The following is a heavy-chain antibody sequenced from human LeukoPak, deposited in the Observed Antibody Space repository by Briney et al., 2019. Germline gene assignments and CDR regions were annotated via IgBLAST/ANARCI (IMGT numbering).Heavy chain of an antibody. D-gene: IGHD1-14*01. J-gene: IGHJ4*02. CDR2: ISGSGIST. V-gene: IGHV3-23*01. Sequence: GGSLRLSCAVSGFTFDSHGMAWVRQAPGKGLEWVSGISGSGISTYYADSVKGRFTISRDNSKNTLYLQMNSLRAEDTAVYYCAKASTRWTHFYFDYWGQGTLVTVSS. CDR1: GFTFDSHG. CDR3: AKASTRWTHFYFDY.